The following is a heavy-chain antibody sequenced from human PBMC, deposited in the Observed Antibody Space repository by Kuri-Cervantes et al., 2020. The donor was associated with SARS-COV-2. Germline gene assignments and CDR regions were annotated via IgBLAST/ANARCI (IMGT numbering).Heavy chain of an antibody. V-gene: IGHV4-59*01. D-gene: IGHD3-3*01. CDR2: RHYNGRP. CDR3: ARYSEWGDWHFDL. J-gene: IGHJ2*01. Sequence: SETLSLTCTVSGGSIGSYWWTWIRQPPGKGLEWIGYRHYNGRPNYNPSLKSRVTISSDTSKNQLSLNLRSVTAADTAVYYCARYSEWGDWHFDLWGRGTLVTVSS. CDR1: GGSIGSYW.